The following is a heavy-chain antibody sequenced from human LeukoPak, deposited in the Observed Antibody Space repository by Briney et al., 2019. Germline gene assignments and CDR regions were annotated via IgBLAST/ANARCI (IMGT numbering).Heavy chain of an antibody. Sequence: PSETLSLTCTVSGGSISSYYWSWIRQPPGKGLEWIGYIYYSGSTNYNPSLKSRLTISIDTSKNQFFLKLTSVTAADTAVYYCARVGGDYTNWFDPWGQGTLVTVSS. V-gene: IGHV4-59*01. D-gene: IGHD2-21*02. J-gene: IGHJ5*02. CDR2: IYYSGST. CDR3: ARVGGDYTNWFDP. CDR1: GGSISSYY.